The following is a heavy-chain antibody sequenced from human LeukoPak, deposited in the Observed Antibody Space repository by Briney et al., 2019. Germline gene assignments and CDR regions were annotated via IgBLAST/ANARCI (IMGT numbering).Heavy chain of an antibody. Sequence: PGGSLRLSCSASGFTFSGYAMSWVRQAPGKGLEWVSAISGSGGSTYYADSVKGRFTISRDKSKTTQYLQMNSLRAGDTAVYYCAKGIVGAIHGNYFDYWGQGTLVTVSS. CDR2: ISGSGGST. V-gene: IGHV3-23*01. CDR3: AKGIVGAIHGNYFDY. D-gene: IGHD1-26*01. J-gene: IGHJ4*02. CDR1: GFTFSGYA.